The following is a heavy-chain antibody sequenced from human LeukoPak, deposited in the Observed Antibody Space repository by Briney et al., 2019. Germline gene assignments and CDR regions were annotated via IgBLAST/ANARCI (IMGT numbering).Heavy chain of an antibody. V-gene: IGHV3-30*03. Sequence: GGSLRLSCAASGFTFSSSGMHWVRQAPGKGLEWVAAISFDINCKYYADSVKGRFTISRDNSKNALYLQMNSLRAEDTAVYYCASPSLGIAVVGLDYWGQGTLVTVSS. CDR2: ISFDINCK. D-gene: IGHD6-19*01. J-gene: IGHJ4*02. CDR3: ASPSLGIAVVGLDY. CDR1: GFTFSSSG.